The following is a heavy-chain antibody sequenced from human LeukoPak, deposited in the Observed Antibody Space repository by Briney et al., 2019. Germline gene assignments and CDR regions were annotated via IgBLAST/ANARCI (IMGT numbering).Heavy chain of an antibody. CDR1: GYSISSGHY. CDR3: ARTYYDFWSGSGAI. CDR2: IYHSGST. D-gene: IGHD3-3*01. J-gene: IGHJ3*02. V-gene: IGHV4-38-2*01. Sequence: PSETLSLTCAVSGYSISSGHYWGWIRQPPGKGLEWVGSIYHSGSTYYNPSLKSRVTISVDTSKNQFSLKLSSVTAADTAVYYCARTYYDFWSGSGAIWGQGTMVTVSS.